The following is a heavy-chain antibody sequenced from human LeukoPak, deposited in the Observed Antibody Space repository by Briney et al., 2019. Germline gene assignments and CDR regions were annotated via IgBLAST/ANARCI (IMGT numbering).Heavy chain of an antibody. CDR1: GFTFSSYW. CDR3: ARDRGGGFDY. J-gene: IGHJ4*02. CDR2: IRHDGDEK. Sequence: GGSLRLSCAASGFTFSSYWMSWVHQAPGKGLEWVANIRHDGDEKYYVHSVKGRFTISKDNAKNSLYLQMNSLKDEDTAIYYCARDRGGGFDYWGQGTLVTVSS. V-gene: IGHV3-7*01. D-gene: IGHD3-16*01.